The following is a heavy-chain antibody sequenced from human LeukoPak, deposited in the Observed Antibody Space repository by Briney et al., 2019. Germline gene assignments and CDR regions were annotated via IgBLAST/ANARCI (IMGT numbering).Heavy chain of an antibody. V-gene: IGHV3-7*01. CDR3: ARGGTYGDNPYYYYGMDV. CDR1: GFTFSSYW. CDR2: IKQDGSEK. J-gene: IGHJ6*02. D-gene: IGHD4-17*01. Sequence: GGSLRLSCAASGFTFSSYWVSWARQAPGKGLEWVANIKQDGSEKYCVDSVKGRFTISRDNAKNSLYLQMNSLRAEDTAVYYCARGGTYGDNPYYYYGMDVWGQGTTVTVSS.